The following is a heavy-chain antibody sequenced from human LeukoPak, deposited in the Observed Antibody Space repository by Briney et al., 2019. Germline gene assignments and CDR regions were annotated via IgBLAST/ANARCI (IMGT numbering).Heavy chain of an antibody. D-gene: IGHD2-21*01. V-gene: IGHV4-34*01. CDR1: GGSFSDYY. Sequence: PSETLSLTCAVYGGSFSDYYWSWIRQPPGKGLEWIGEINHSGSTNYNPSLKSRVTISVDTSKNQFSLKLSSVTAADTAVYYCASSSIVAGQRGFFQHWGQGTLVTVSS. J-gene: IGHJ1*01. CDR2: INHSGST. CDR3: ASSSIVAGQRGFFQH.